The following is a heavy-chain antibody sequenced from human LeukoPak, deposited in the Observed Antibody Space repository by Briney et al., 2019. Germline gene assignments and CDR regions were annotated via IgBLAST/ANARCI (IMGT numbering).Heavy chain of an antibody. V-gene: IGHV1-2*02. CDR2: INPNSGGT. D-gene: IGHD6-13*01. CDR1: GYTFTGYY. CDR3: ASHSSSWFNFDY. Sequence: ASVKVSCKASGYTFTGYYMHWVRQAPGQGLEWMGWINPNSGGTNYAQKFQGRVTMTRDTSISTAYMGLSRLRSDDTAVYYCASHSSSWFNFDYWGQGTLVTVSS. J-gene: IGHJ4*02.